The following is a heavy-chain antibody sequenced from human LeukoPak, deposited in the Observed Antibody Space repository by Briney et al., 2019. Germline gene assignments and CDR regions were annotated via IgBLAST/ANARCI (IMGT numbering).Heavy chain of an antibody. D-gene: IGHD3-10*01. CDR1: GFTFTSYW. Sequence: GGSLRLSCAGSGFTFTSYWMHWVRQAPGKGLVWVSRINSDGSTTDYADSVKGRFTISRDNAKNTLYLQMNSLRAEDTAVYYCARAAYYYGSGSYSGRYYFDYWGQGTLVTVSS. V-gene: IGHV3-74*01. J-gene: IGHJ4*02. CDR3: ARAAYYYGSGSYSGRYYFDY. CDR2: INSDGSTT.